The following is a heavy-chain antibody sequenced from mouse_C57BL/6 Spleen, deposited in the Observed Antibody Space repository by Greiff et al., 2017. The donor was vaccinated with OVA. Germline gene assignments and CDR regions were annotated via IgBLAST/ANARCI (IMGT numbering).Heavy chain of an antibody. Sequence: VQLQQPGAELVKPGASVKLSCKASGYAFTSYWMHWVKQRPGQGLEWIGMIHPNSGSTNYNEKFKSKATLTVDKSSSPAYMQLSSLTSEDSAVYYCAYCDSEGEGFAYWGQGTLVTVSA. V-gene: IGHV1-64*01. CDR1: GYAFTSYW. D-gene: IGHD2-4*01. CDR2: IHPNSGST. J-gene: IGHJ3*01. CDR3: AYCDSEGEGFAY.